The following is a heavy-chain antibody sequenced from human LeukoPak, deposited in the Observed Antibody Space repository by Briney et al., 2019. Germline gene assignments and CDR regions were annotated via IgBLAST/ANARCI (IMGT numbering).Heavy chain of an antibody. CDR3: ARGSDSSGYPGF. Sequence: GTVKVSCKTSGYTFTDYYMHWVRQAPGQGLEWMGWINPNSGGTNSAQKFQGRVTMTRDTSVSTAYMELSRLTSDDTAVYHCARGSDSSGYPGFWGQGTLVTVSS. CDR2: INPNSGGT. CDR1: GYTFTDYY. V-gene: IGHV1-2*02. J-gene: IGHJ4*02. D-gene: IGHD3-22*01.